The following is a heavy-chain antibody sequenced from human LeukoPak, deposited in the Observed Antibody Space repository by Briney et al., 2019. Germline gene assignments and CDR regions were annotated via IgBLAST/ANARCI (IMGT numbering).Heavy chain of an antibody. V-gene: IGHV3-48*01. CDR2: ISSTTDTI. Sequence: GGSLRLSRATSGFNFNSYSMNWVRQAPGKGLEWVAYISSTTDTIYYADSVKGRFTISRDNAKNSLYLQMNSLRAEDTALYYCARDPPAGGFDYWGQGTLLTVSS. CDR3: ARDPPAGGFDY. D-gene: IGHD3-10*01. J-gene: IGHJ4*02. CDR1: GFNFNSYS.